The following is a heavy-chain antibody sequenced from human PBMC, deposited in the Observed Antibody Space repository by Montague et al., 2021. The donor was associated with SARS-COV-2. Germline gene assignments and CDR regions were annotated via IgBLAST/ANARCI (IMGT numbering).Heavy chain of an antibody. CDR3: ARDGGTKSSHWWGAFDS. CDR1: GDSMSGYY. D-gene: IGHD2-15*01. Sequence: SETLSLTCTVSGDSMSGYYWSWIRQAPGTGLEWIGDIFYSGSTSYNPSLNSRVTISIDTSKKQFSLKLTSVTAADTAVYFCARDGGTKSSHWWGAFDSWGQGTLVTVSS. J-gene: IGHJ5*01. CDR2: IFYSGST. V-gene: IGHV4-59*01.